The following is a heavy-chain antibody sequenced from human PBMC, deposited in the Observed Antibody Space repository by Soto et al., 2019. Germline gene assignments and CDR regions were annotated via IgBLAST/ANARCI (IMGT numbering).Heavy chain of an antibody. CDR1: GGSFSGYY. Sequence: SETLSLTCAVFGGSFSGYYWSWIRQPPGKGLEWIGEINHSGSTNYNPSLKSRVTISVDTSKNQFSLKLSSVTAADTAVYYCARFIPTYYDFWSGNNWFDPWGQGTLVTVSS. CDR2: INHSGST. V-gene: IGHV4-34*01. J-gene: IGHJ5*02. CDR3: ARFIPTYYDFWSGNNWFDP. D-gene: IGHD3-3*01.